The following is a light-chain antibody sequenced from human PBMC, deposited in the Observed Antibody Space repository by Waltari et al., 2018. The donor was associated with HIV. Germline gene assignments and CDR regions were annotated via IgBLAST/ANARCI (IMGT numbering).Light chain of an antibody. CDR3: CSHAGNFIFA. J-gene: IGLJ1*01. CDR2: DVN. CDR1: STYVDHC. Sequence: QSALTQPHAVSGSPGQSLTIPCTGTSTYVDHCVAWYQQYPGQAPKVIIYDVNKRPSGVPDRFSASKSGNTAFLTISGLQAEDEAEYHCCSHAGNFIFAFGTGTKVTVL. V-gene: IGLV2-11*01.